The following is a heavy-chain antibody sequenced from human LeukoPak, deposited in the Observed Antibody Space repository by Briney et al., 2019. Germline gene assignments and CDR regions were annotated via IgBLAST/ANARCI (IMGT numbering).Heavy chain of an antibody. CDR2: IKQDGSEK. CDR1: GFTFSSYW. CDR3: ARGVRYSYGYRVYYFDY. Sequence: PGGSLRLSCAASGFTFSSYWMSWVRQAPGKGLEWVANIKQDGSEKYYVDSVKGRFTISRDNAKNSLYLQMNSLRAEDTAVYYCARGVRYSYGYRVYYFDYWGQGTLVTVSS. V-gene: IGHV3-7*01. J-gene: IGHJ4*02. D-gene: IGHD5-18*01.